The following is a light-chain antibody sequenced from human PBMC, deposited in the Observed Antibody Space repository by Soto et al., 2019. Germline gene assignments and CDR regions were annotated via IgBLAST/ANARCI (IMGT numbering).Light chain of an antibody. CDR1: QTVVSW. V-gene: IGKV1-5*03. CDR3: QRYKSYPKT. CDR2: MAS. Sequence: DVQMTQSPSTLSASIGDTVTITCRASQTVVSWLAWYHQKPGRPPKLLIYMASILESGVPSRFSGRGSGTEFTLTISGLQPDDLGSCYCQRYKSYPKTFGEGAKLDI. J-gene: IGKJ2*01.